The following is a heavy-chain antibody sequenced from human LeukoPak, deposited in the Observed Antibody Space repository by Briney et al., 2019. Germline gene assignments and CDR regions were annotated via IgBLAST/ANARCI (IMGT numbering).Heavy chain of an antibody. D-gene: IGHD2-15*01. CDR3: AREYCSGGSCYPRSNWFDP. Sequence: SQTLSLTCAISGDSVSSNSAAWNWIRQSPSRGLEWLGRTYYRSKWYNDYAVSVKSRITINPDTSKIQFSLQLNSVTPEDTAVYYCAREYCSGGSCYPRSNWFDPWGQGTLVTVSS. V-gene: IGHV6-1*01. CDR1: GDSVSSNSAA. CDR2: TYYRSKWYN. J-gene: IGHJ5*02.